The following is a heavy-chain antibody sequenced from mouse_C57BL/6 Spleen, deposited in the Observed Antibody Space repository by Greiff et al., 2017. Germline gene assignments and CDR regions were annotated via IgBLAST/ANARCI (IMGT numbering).Heavy chain of an antibody. D-gene: IGHD4-1*01. Sequence: EVQLVESGGDLVKPGGSLKLSCAASGFTFSSYGMSWVRQTPDKRLEWVATISSGGSYTYYPDSVKGRFTISRDNAKNTLYLQMSSLKSEDTAMYYCARQLTEFDYWGQGTTLTVSS. J-gene: IGHJ2*01. CDR3: ARQLTEFDY. V-gene: IGHV5-6*01. CDR1: GFTFSSYG. CDR2: ISSGGSYT.